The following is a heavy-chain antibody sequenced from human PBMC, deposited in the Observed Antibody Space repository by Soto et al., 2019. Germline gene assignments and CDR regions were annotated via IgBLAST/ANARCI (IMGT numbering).Heavy chain of an antibody. J-gene: IGHJ4*02. D-gene: IGHD3-22*01. Sequence: SETLSLTCAVSGGSISSGGYSWSWIRQPPGKGLEWIGYIYHSGSTYYNPSLKSRVTISVDRSKNQFSLKLSSVTAADTAVYYCARAVRRRLYFDYWGQGTLVTVS. CDR3: ARAVRRRLYFDY. CDR2: IYHSGST. V-gene: IGHV4-30-2*01. CDR1: GGSISSGGYS.